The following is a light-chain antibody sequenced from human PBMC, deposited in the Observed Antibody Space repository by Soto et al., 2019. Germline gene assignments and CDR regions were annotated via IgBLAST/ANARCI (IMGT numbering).Light chain of an antibody. CDR1: QSVSNN. J-gene: IGKJ1*01. CDR2: GAS. CDR3: QQYNYWPQT. Sequence: EILMTQSPATLSVSPGERATLSCMASQSVSNNLAWYQQKPGQAPRLLMYGASTRATGIPARFSGSGSGAEFTLTISILQSEDFAVYYCQQYNYWPQTFGQGTKVEIK. V-gene: IGKV3-15*01.